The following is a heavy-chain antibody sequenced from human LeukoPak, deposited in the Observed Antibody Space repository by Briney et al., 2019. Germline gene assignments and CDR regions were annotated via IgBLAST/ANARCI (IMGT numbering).Heavy chain of an antibody. J-gene: IGHJ4*02. Sequence: SGPTLVNPTQTRTLTCTFSGVSLNTRGMGVAWIRRPPRRALEQLALIYWDDAMRYSPSLKSRLTITKDTSKNQVVLTMTNMDPVDTATYFCAHRKNYYDSSVFDNWGQGTLVTVSS. D-gene: IGHD3-22*01. CDR2: IYWDDAM. CDR3: AHRKNYYDSSVFDN. CDR1: GVSLNTRGMG. V-gene: IGHV2-5*02.